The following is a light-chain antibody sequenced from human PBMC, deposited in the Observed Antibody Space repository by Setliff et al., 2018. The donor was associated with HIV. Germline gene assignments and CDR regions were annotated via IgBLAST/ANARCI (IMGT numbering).Light chain of an antibody. V-gene: IGLV8-61*01. CDR2: NTN. CDR1: SGSVSTYDY. CDR3: ILHVGGGIWM. Sequence: QTVVTQEPSFSVSPGGTVTLTCGFSSGSVSTYDYPSWFQQTPGQAPRTLIYNTNIRSFGVPDRFSGSILGNKAALTITGAQADDECDYYCILHVGGGIWMFGGGTKVTV. J-gene: IGLJ3*02.